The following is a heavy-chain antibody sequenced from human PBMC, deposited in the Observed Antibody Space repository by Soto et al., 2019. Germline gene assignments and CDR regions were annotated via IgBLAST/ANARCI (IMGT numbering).Heavy chain of an antibody. D-gene: IGHD3-22*01. CDR3: VKDRDSNSWPSRDV. CDR2: ISPNSGNT. V-gene: IGHV1-18*01. Sequence: SVKVSCKTSGYTFTRNGISWVRQAPGQGLEWMGWISPNSGNTKYAQKLQGRVIMTTDTSTSTAYMELRSLRSDDTAVYYCVKDRDSNSWPSRDVWGPGTTVTVSS. J-gene: IGHJ6*02. CDR1: GYTFTRNG.